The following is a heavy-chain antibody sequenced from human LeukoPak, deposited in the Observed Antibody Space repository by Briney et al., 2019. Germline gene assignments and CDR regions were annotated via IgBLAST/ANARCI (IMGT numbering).Heavy chain of an antibody. J-gene: IGHJ4*02. Sequence: SETLSLTCTVSGGSISSYYWSWIRQPPGKGLEWIGYIYYSGSTNYNPSLKSRVTMSVDTSKNQFSLKLSSVTAADTAVYYCARDAPGYDYWGQGTLVTVSS. CDR2: IYYSGST. V-gene: IGHV4-59*12. D-gene: IGHD2-2*03. CDR1: GGSISSYY. CDR3: ARDAPGYDY.